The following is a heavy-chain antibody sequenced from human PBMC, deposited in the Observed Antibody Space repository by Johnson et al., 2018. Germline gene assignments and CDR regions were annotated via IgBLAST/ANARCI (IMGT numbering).Heavy chain of an antibody. Sequence: VQLVESGGGLVKPGGSLRLSCEASGFTFSTYSMNWVRQAPGKGLEWVSSISKSGSSKYYADSVKGRFTIPRNNAKNSMDLQMNSLRAEDTAVYCGARGLVYYYYGMDVWGQGTTVTVSS. CDR2: ISKSGSSK. V-gene: IGHV3-21*04. D-gene: IGHD3/OR15-3a*01. CDR3: ARGLVYYYYGMDV. CDR1: GFTFSTYS. J-gene: IGHJ6*02.